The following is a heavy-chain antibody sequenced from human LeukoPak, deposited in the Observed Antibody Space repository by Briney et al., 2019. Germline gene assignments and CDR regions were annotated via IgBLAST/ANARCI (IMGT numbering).Heavy chain of an antibody. V-gene: IGHV4-61*02. CDR3: AREIDYGGNSDY. CDR2: IYTSGST. Sequence: PSQTLSLTCTVSGGSISSGSYYWSWIRQPAGKGLEWIGRIYTSGSTNYNTSLKSRVTISVDTSKNQFSLKLSSVTAADTAVYYCAREIDYGGNSDYWGQGTLVTVSS. CDR1: GGSISSGSYY. D-gene: IGHD4-23*01. J-gene: IGHJ4*02.